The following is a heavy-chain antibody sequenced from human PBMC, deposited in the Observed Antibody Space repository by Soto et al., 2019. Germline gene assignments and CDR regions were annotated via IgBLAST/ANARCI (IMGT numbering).Heavy chain of an antibody. CDR3: GRGYCSGGTCSPWYGMDV. Sequence: LRLSCAASGFTFTNYWMHWVRQAPGKGLVWVSRINSDGSNTSYADSVKGRFTISRDNAKNTLYLQMNRLRAEDMAVYYCGRGYCSGGTCSPWYGMDVWGPGTTVTVSS. V-gene: IGHV3-74*01. J-gene: IGHJ6*02. CDR1: GFTFTNYW. CDR2: INSDGSNT. D-gene: IGHD2-15*01.